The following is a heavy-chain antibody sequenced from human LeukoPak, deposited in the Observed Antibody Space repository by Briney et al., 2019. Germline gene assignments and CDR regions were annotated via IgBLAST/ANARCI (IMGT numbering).Heavy chain of an antibody. CDR2: ISYDGSNK. V-gene: IGHV3-30*03. D-gene: IGHD3-22*01. J-gene: IGHJ4*02. CDR1: GFTFSSYG. Sequence: SGGSLRLSCAASGFTFSSYGMHWVRQAPGKGLEWVAVISYDGSNKYYADSVKGRFTISRDNSQNTLYLQMNSLRAEDTAVYYCARASTGYYGAKGGDYWGQGTLVTVSS. CDR3: ARASTGYYGAKGGDY.